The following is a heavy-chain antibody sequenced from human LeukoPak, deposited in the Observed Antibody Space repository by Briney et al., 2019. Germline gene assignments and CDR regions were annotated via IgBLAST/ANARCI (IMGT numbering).Heavy chain of an antibody. V-gene: IGHV3-21*01. CDR2: IASSSGYI. Sequence: PGESLRLSCAASGFTFNNYNMNWVRQAPGKGLEWVSSIASSSGYIYYAVSVKGRFTISRDNAKNSLYLQMNSLRAEDTAVYYCARSAYDILTGYYHTTDYWGQGTLVTVSS. CDR3: ARSAYDILTGYYHTTDY. D-gene: IGHD3-9*01. CDR1: GFTFNNYN. J-gene: IGHJ4*02.